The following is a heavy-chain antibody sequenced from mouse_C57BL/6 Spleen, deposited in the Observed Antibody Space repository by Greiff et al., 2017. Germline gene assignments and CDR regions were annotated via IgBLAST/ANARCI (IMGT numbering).Heavy chain of an antibody. CDR1: GFTFSDYG. D-gene: IGHD1-1*02. CDR2: ISSGSSTI. Sequence: EVHLVESGGGLVKPGGSLKLSCAASGFTFSDYGMHWVRQAPEKGLEWVAYISSGSSTIYYADTVKGRFTISRDNDKNTLFLQMTSLRSEDTAMYYCARALSHYAMDYWGQGTSVTVSS. J-gene: IGHJ4*01. V-gene: IGHV5-17*01. CDR3: ARALSHYAMDY.